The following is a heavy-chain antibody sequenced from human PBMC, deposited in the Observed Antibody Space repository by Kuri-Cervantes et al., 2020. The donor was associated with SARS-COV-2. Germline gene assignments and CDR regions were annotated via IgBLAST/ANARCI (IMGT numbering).Heavy chain of an antibody. J-gene: IGHJ4*02. V-gene: IGHV4-34*01. CDR3: ARVPSAALVAGCVDD. CDR1: GGSISSYY. CDR2: INHTGSS. D-gene: IGHD5-12*01. Sequence: GSLRLSCTVSGGSISSYYWSWIRQPPGKGLEWIGEINHTGSSNYNPSLKSRVTMSVDTSKNQFSLKLKSVTAADTAVYFCARVPSAALVAGCVDDWGKGTLVTVSS.